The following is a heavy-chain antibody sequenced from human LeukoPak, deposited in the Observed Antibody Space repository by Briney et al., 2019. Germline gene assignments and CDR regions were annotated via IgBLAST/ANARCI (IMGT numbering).Heavy chain of an antibody. D-gene: IGHD3-16*01. CDR1: GGSISSSSYY. J-gene: IGHJ4*02. V-gene: IGHV4-39*01. CDR2: IYYSGST. CDR3: ARQEGGGYFDY. Sequence: PSETLSLTCTVSGGSISSSSYYWGWIRRPPGKGLEWIGSIYYSGSTYYNPSLKSRVTISVDTSKNQFSLKLSSVTAADTAVYYCARQEGGGYFDYWGQGTLVTVSS.